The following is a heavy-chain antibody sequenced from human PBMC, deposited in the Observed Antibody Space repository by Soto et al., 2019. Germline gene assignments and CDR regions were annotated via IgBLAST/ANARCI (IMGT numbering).Heavy chain of an antibody. CDR2: INHSGST. CDR3: ARALGDYYGSGSYYPRYLNWFDP. D-gene: IGHD3-10*01. Sequence: SETLSLTCAVYGGSFSGYYWSWIRQPPGKGLEWIGEINHSGSTNYNPSLKSRVTISVDTSKNQFSLKLSSVTAADTAVYYCARALGDYYGSGSYYPRYLNWFDPWGQGTLVTVSS. V-gene: IGHV4-34*01. J-gene: IGHJ5*02. CDR1: GGSFSGYY.